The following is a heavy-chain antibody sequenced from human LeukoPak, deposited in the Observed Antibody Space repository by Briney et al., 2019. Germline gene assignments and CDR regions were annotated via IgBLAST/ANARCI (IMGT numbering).Heavy chain of an antibody. CDR3: ARALLGGFYGMDV. Sequence: SGTLSLTCAVSGGSISSSNWWSWVRQPPGKGLEWIGEIYHSGSTNYNPSLKSRATISVDKSKNQFSPKVSSVTAADTAVYCCARALLGGFYGMDVWGQGTTVTVSS. CDR1: GGSISSSNW. D-gene: IGHD2-15*01. V-gene: IGHV4-4*01. J-gene: IGHJ6*02. CDR2: IYHSGST.